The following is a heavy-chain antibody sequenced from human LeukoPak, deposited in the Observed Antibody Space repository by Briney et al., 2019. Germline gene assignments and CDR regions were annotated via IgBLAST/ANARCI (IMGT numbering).Heavy chain of an antibody. Sequence: SDTLSLTCAVYGGSFSGFYWSWIRQPPGKGLEWIGEINHSGSTNYNPSLKSRVTISVDTSKNQFSLKLSSVTAADTAVYYCARVRNYYGSGSEVDYWGQGTLVTVSS. CDR1: GGSFSGFY. J-gene: IGHJ4*02. V-gene: IGHV4-34*01. CDR3: ARVRNYYGSGSEVDY. CDR2: INHSGST. D-gene: IGHD3-10*01.